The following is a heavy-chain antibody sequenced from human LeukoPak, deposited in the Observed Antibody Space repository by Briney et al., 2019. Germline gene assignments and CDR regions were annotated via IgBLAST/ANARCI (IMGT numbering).Heavy chain of an antibody. CDR3: ARDRGYCSGGSCYDWYFDL. J-gene: IGHJ2*01. CDR2: ISSSSSYI. D-gene: IGHD2-15*01. Sequence: GGSLRLSCAASGFTFSSYSMNWVRQAPGKGLEWVSSISSSSSYIYYADSVKGRFTISRDNAKNSLYLQMNSLRAEDTAVYYCARDRGYCSGGSCYDWYFDLWGRGTLVTVPS. V-gene: IGHV3-21*01. CDR1: GFTFSSYS.